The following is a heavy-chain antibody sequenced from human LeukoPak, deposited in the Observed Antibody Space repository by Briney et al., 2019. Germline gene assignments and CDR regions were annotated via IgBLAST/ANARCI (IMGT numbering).Heavy chain of an antibody. J-gene: IGHJ5*02. CDR3: ARDTTGTVGWFDP. CDR1: GGSISSGGYS. V-gene: IGHV4-30-2*01. Sequence: SQTLSLTCAVSGGSISSGGYSWSWIRQPPGKGLEWIGYIYHSGSTYYNPSLKSRVTISVDMSKNQFSLKLSSVTAADTAVYYCARDTTGTVGWFDPWGQGTLVTVSS. D-gene: IGHD1-1*01. CDR2: IYHSGST.